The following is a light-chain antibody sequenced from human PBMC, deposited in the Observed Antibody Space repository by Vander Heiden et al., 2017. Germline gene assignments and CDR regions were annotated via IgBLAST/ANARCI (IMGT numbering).Light chain of an antibody. CDR1: NIGSKS. CDR2: DDY. V-gene: IGLV3-21*02. CDR3: QVWDNSSDHPV. Sequence: SYVLTQPPPVSVAPGQTASVTCGGHNIGSKSVHWYQQMPGQAPVLVVYDDYVRPSWIPERFSGSNSGNTATLTITRVEAGDEADYYCQVWDNSSDHPVFGGGTKLIVL. J-gene: IGLJ3*02.